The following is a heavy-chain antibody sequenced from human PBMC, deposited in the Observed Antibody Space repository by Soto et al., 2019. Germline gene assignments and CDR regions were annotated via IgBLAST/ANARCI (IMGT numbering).Heavy chain of an antibody. CDR2: IIPIFGTA. Sequence: GASVKVSCKDSGVAFASCASSWVRQSTGQGLEWMGGIIPIFGTAIYAQKFQGRVTITADESTSTAYMELSSLRSEDTAVYYCARGEFSRRGHSYGYLGYWGQGTLVTV. J-gene: IGHJ4*02. V-gene: IGHV1-69*13. D-gene: IGHD5-18*01. CDR3: ARGEFSRRGHSYGYLGY. CDR1: GVAFASCA.